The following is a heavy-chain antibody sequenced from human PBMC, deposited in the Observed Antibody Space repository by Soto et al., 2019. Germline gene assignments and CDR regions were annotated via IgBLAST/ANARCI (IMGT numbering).Heavy chain of an antibody. CDR2: IYYSGNT. CDR1: GGSITTGGRY. J-gene: IGHJ3*02. D-gene: IGHD1-1*01. CDR3: AHDLVFTGGDGFDI. V-gene: IGHV4-31*02. Sequence: QGWRQEWGPGLVKHSQTLSRKCSVSGGSITTGGRYWSWIRKLPGKGLEWIGDIYYSGNTYYNASLKSRVTISVEAAKNLFSLKLRSVTAADTAVYYCAHDLVFTGGDGFDIWGQGRLVTVSS.